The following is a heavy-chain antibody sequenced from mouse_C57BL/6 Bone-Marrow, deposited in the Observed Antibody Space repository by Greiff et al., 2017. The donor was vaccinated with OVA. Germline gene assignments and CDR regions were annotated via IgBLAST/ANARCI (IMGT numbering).Heavy chain of an antibody. CDR1: GYTFTSYW. D-gene: IGHD1-1*01. V-gene: IGHV1-50*01. Sequence: QVQLQQPGAELVKPGASVKLSCKASGYTFTSYWMQWVKQRPGQGLEWIGEIDPSDSYTNYNQKFKGKATLTVDTSSSTAYMQLSSLTSEASAVLNSVRAYYTGYVCGTGTTGTASS. J-gene: IGHJ1*03. CDR2: IDPSDSYT. CDR3: VRAYYTGYV.